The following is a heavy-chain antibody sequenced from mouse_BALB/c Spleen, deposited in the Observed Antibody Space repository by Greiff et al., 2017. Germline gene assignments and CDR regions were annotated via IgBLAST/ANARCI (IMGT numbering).Heavy chain of an antibody. CDR1: GYAFSSSW. CDR2: IYPGDGDT. CDR3: ARYTGNYAFFDY. J-gene: IGHJ2*01. D-gene: IGHD2-1*01. V-gene: IGHV1-82*01. Sequence: VQLQESGPELVKPGASVKISCKASGYAFSSSWMNWVKQRPGQGLEWIGRIYPGDGDTNYNGKFKGKATLTADKSSSTAYMQLSSLTSVDSAVYCCARYTGNYAFFDYWGQGTTLTVSS.